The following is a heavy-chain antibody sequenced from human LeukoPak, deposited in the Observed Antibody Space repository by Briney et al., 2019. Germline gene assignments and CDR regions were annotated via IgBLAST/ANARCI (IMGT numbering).Heavy chain of an antibody. J-gene: IGHJ6*03. CDR1: GFTFSSYS. V-gene: IGHV3-7*01. CDR2: IKQDGSEK. Sequence: GGSLRLSCAASGFTFSSYSMNWVRQAPGKGLEWVANIKQDGSEKYYVDSVKGRFTISRDNAKNSLYLQMNSLRAEDTAVYYCASGLTSLYYYYMDVWGKGTTVTVSS. D-gene: IGHD4/OR15-4a*01. CDR3: ASGLTSLYYYYMDV.